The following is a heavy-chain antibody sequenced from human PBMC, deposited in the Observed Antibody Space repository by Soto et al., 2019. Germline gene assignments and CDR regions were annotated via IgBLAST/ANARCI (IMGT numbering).Heavy chain of an antibody. D-gene: IGHD6-6*01. CDR3: ANGPLSSSSYYYYYYGMDV. Sequence: SVKVSCKASGGTFSSYAISWVRQAPGQGLEWMGGIIPIFGTANYAQKFQGRVTITADKSTSTAYMELSSLRSEDTAVYYCANGPLSSSSYYYYYYGMDVCGQGTTVTVSS. CDR1: GGTFSSYA. V-gene: IGHV1-69*06. J-gene: IGHJ6*02. CDR2: IIPIFGTA.